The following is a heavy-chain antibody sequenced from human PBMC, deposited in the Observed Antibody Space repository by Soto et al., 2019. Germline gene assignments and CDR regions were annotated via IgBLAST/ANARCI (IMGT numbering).Heavy chain of an antibody. Sequence: SETLSLTCTVSGGSISRYYWSWIRQPPGKGLEWIGYIYYSGSTNYNPPLKSRVTISVDTSKNQFSLKLSSVTAADTAVYYCARLVYYDSSGYSSYLDYWGQGTLVTVSS. CDR2: IYYSGST. CDR1: GGSISRYY. V-gene: IGHV4-59*08. J-gene: IGHJ4*02. D-gene: IGHD3-22*01. CDR3: ARLVYYDSSGYSSYLDY.